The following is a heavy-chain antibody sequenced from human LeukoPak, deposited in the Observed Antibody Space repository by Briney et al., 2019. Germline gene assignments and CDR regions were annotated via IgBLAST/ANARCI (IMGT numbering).Heavy chain of an antibody. D-gene: IGHD6-13*01. Sequence: GASVKVSCKASGYTFTSYGISWVRQAPGQGLEWMGLISAYNGNTNYAQKLQGRVTMTTDTSTSTAYMELRSLRSDDTAVYYCAREADSSSWFLSPEGMDVWGQGTTVTVSS. CDR3: AREADSSSWFLSPEGMDV. J-gene: IGHJ6*02. CDR2: ISAYNGNT. CDR1: GYTFTSYG. V-gene: IGHV1-18*01.